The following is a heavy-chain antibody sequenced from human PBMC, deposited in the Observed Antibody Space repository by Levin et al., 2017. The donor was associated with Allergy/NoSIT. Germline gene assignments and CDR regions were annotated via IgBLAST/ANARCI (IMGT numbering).Heavy chain of an antibody. D-gene: IGHD6-13*01. V-gene: IGHV3-74*01. J-gene: IGHJ4*02. Sequence: LSLPCAASGFTFSSHWMHWVRQAPGKGLVWVSRLRGDGSSTFYADSVKGRFTISRDNAKNTLYLQMSSLRAEDTAVYYCAREDIAAAGYFDYWGQGTLVTVSS. CDR3: AREDIAAAGYFDY. CDR1: GFTFSSHW. CDR2: LRGDGSST.